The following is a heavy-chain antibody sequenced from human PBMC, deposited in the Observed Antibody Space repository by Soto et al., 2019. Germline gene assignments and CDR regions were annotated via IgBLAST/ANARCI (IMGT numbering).Heavy chain of an antibody. CDR2: INHSGST. J-gene: IGHJ4*02. CDR3: ARDKSPGLFDY. CDR1: GGSFSGYY. Sequence: SETLSLTCAVYGGSFSGYYWTWIRQPPGTGLEWIGEINHSGSTNYNPSLKSRVTISVDTSKNQFSLKLTSVTAADTAVYYCARDKSPGLFDYWGKGTLVTVSS. V-gene: IGHV4-34*01.